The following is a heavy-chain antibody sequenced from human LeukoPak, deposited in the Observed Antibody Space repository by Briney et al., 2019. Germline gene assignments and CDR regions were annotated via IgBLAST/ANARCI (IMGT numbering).Heavy chain of an antibody. CDR1: GYTFTSYD. D-gene: IGHD4-17*01. CDR2: MNPNSGNT. CDR3: ASSEDGDLSA. V-gene: IGHV1-8*01. J-gene: IGHJ4*02. Sequence: ASVKVSCKASGYTFTSYDINWVRQATGQGLEWMGWMNPNSGNTGYARKFQGRVTMTRNTSISTAYMELSSLRSEDTAVYYCASSEDGDLSAWGQGTLVTVSS.